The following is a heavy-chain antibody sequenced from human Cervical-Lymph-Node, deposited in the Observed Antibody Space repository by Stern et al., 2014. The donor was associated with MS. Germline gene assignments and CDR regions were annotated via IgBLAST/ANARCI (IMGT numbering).Heavy chain of an antibody. D-gene: IGHD2-21*02. Sequence: QVTLRESGPTLVNPTQTLTLTCAFSGFSLSTTGVGVGWIRQPPGKALEWLALIYWDDDKRYSPSLKSRLTISKDTSKSQVDLPQTNVDSVDTATYYCAHGPPSDDDAFDIWGQGTMVTISS. CDR3: AHGPPSDDDAFDI. V-gene: IGHV2-5*02. J-gene: IGHJ3*02. CDR2: IYWDDDK. CDR1: GFSLSTTGVG.